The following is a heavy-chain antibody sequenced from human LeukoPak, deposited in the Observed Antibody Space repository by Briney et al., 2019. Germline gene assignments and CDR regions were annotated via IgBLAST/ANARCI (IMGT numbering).Heavy chain of an antibody. J-gene: IGHJ4*02. Sequence: GESLNISCQGSGYNFNSYWIGWVRQMPGQGLEWVGVIYPGDSDTTYNPSFEGQVTISADKSITTAYLQWSSLKASDTAMYYCARGIKVDYNYVWGSYRPADYWGQGTLVTVSS. V-gene: IGHV5-51*01. CDR1: GYNFNSYW. CDR2: IYPGDSDT. CDR3: ARGIKVDYNYVWGSYRPADY. D-gene: IGHD3-16*02.